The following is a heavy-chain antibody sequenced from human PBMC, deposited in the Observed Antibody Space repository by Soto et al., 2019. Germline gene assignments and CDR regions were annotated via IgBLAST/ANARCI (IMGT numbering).Heavy chain of an antibody. D-gene: IGHD4-17*01. V-gene: IGHV3-48*02. Sequence: EVQLVESGGGLVQPGGSLRLSCAASGFSFSSYSMNWVRQAPGKGLEWISYISSRSDVKYYADSLKGRFTVSRDNAKNSLYLQRNSLGDEASAVYYGARPGLGVLFYYPMDVWGQGTTVTVSS. CDR3: ARPGLGVLFYYPMDV. J-gene: IGHJ6*02. CDR2: ISSRSDVK. CDR1: GFSFSSYS.